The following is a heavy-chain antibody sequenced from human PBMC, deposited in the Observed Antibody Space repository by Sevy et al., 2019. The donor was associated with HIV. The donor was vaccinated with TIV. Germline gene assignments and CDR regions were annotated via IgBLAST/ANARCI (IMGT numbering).Heavy chain of an antibody. J-gene: IGHJ4*02. V-gene: IGHV3-23*01. CDR1: GFTFSSYA. CDR3: AKLLNYYDSNDLDY. Sequence: GGSLRLSCAASGFTFSSYAMSWVRQAPGKGLEWVSAISGSGGSTYYANSVKGRFTISRDNSKNTLYLQMNSLRAEDTAVYYCAKLLNYYDSNDLDYWGQGTLVTVSS. D-gene: IGHD3-22*01. CDR2: ISGSGGST.